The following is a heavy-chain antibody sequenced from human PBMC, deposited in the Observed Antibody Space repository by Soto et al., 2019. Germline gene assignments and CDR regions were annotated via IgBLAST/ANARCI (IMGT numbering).Heavy chain of an antibody. CDR2: INPNSGGT. D-gene: IGHD4-17*01. J-gene: IGHJ3*02. CDR1: GYTFTGYY. Sequence: ASVKVSCKASGYTFTGYYMHWVRQAPGQGPEWMGWINPNSGGTNYAQKFQGWVTMTRDTSISTAYMELSRLRSDDTAVYYCARHYGYDAFDIWGQGTMVTVSS. V-gene: IGHV1-2*04. CDR3: ARHYGYDAFDI.